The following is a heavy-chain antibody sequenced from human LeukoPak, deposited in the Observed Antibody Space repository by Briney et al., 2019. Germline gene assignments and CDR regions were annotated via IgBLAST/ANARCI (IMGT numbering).Heavy chain of an antibody. V-gene: IGHV3-48*03. CDR1: GFTFSSYE. D-gene: IGHD5-12*01. CDR2: ISSSGSTI. CDR3: AREGKSYSGYDFYYYYYYMDV. Sequence: QSGGSLRLSCAASGFTFSSYEMNWVRQAPGKGLEWVSYISSSGSTIYYADSMKGRFTISRDNAKNSLYLQMNSLRAEDTAVYYCAREGKSYSGYDFYYYYYYMDVWGKGTTVTVSS. J-gene: IGHJ6*03.